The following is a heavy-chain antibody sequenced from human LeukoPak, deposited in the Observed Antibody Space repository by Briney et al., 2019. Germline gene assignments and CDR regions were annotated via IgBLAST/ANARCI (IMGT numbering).Heavy chain of an antibody. J-gene: IGHJ4*02. CDR1: GFTFSSYN. Sequence: GGSLRLSCAASGFTFSSYNMDWVRQAPGKGLEWVSFIDSSSRYIYQADSVKGRFTVSRDNAKSSVFLQMNSLRAEDTAAYYCARVGGHCTSTSCPPPDYWGQGTLVTVSS. D-gene: IGHD2-2*01. CDR3: ARVGGHCTSTSCPPPDY. CDR2: IDSSSRYI. V-gene: IGHV3-21*01.